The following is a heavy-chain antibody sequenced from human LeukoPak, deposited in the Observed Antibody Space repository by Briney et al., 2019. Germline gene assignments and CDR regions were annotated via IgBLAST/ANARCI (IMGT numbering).Heavy chain of an antibody. CDR2: ISYDGSNE. CDR3: AKPNYGDYYWFDP. Sequence: PGGSLRLSCAASGFTFSSYGMHWVRQAPGKGLEWVAVISYDGSNEYYADSVKGRFTISRDNSKNTLYLQMSSLRAEDTAVYYCAKPNYGDYYWFDPWGQGTLVTVSS. V-gene: IGHV3-30*18. D-gene: IGHD4-17*01. CDR1: GFTFSSYG. J-gene: IGHJ5*02.